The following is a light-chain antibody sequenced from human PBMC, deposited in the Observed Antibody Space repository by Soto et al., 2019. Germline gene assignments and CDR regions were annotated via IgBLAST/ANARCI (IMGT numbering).Light chain of an antibody. Sequence: QSALTQPASVSGSPGQSITISCTGTSSDVGSYNLVSWYQQQPGKAPKLMIYEVSKRPSGVSNRFSGSKSGNTASLTISGLQAEDEADYYCCSYAGSSTSVVFGGGTQLTVL. J-gene: IGLJ2*01. CDR2: EVS. CDR1: SSDVGSYNL. CDR3: CSYAGSSTSVV. V-gene: IGLV2-23*02.